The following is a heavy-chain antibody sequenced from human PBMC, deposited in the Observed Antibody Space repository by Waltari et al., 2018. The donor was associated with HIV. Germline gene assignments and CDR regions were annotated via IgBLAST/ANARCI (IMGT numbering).Heavy chain of an antibody. V-gene: IGHV4-34*01. D-gene: IGHD3-16*01. J-gene: IGHJ4*02. CDR3: VRGFGNYGFYFDY. Sequence: YWTWIRQSPGRGLEGMGEIDHTGTSTYNPSLKGRVTMSVDTSKNQFSLTLKSVTAADTAVYYCVRGFGNYGFYFDYWGQGKLVSVSS. CDR1: Y. CDR2: IDHTGTS.